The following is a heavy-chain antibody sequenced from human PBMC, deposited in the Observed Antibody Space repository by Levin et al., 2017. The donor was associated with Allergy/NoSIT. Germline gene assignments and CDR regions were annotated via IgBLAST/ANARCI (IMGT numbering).Heavy chain of an antibody. J-gene: IGHJ4*02. CDR1: GFNFNTYS. V-gene: IGHV3-48*01. D-gene: IGHD5-24*01. CDR2: ISGSGSTI. Sequence: SCAASGFNFNTYSMNWVRQAPGKGLEWISLISGSGSTIYYADSVKGRFTISRDNAKNSLSLQMNSLKVEDTAVYYCSRGGYNHVFDYWGQGTLVTVS. CDR3: SRGGYNHVFDY.